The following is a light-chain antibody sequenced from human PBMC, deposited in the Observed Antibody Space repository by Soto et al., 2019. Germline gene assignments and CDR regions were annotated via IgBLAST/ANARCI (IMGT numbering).Light chain of an antibody. J-gene: IGLJ2*01. Sequence: QSALTQPASVSGSPGQSITISCTGTSSDVGSYNLVSWYQQHPGKAPKLMIYEGSKRPSGVSSRFSGSKSGNTASLTISGLQTEDEASYYCSSSTDTDTLVIFGGGTKVTVL. CDR1: SSDVGSYNL. CDR2: EGS. V-gene: IGLV2-14*02. CDR3: SSSTDTDTLVI.